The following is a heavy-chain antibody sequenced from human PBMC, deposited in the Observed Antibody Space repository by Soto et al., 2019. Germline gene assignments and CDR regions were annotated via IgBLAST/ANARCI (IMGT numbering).Heavy chain of an antibody. CDR3: AKSGSSFRPSLGYFDY. J-gene: IGHJ4*02. D-gene: IGHD1-1*01. CDR1: GFTFTGHY. CDR2: INPNSGGT. Sequence: ASVKVSCKASGFTFTGHYIHWVRQAPGQGLEWMGWINPNSGGTSYAQKFQGRLTMTTDTSITTAYMELSRLSSDDTAFYYCAKSGSSFRPSLGYFDYWGQGTLVTVSS. V-gene: IGHV1-2*02.